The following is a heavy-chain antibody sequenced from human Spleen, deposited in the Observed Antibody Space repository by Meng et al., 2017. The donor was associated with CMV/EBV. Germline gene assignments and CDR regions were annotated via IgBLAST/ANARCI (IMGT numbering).Heavy chain of an antibody. CDR1: GGSFSGNF. J-gene: IGHJ4*02. CDR2: ISHGGST. V-gene: IGHV4-34*01. D-gene: IGHD4-17*01. Sequence: SETLSLTCAVSGGSFSGNFWTWIRQPPGKGLEWIGEISHGGSTNYNPSLKSRVTMSVDTSKNQFSLKLNSVTAADTAVYFCARAPYGDYGPKYYFDYWGQGRLVTVSS. CDR3: ARAPYGDYGPKYYFDY.